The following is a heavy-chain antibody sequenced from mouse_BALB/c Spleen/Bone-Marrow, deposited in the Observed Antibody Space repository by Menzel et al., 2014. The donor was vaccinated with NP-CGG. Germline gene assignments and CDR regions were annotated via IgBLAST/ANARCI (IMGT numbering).Heavy chain of an antibody. CDR1: GYLFTSYY. CDR3: ARSYDGYPYAMNY. CDR2: FDPFNGGT. Sequence: LVESGPELMKPGASVKISCMASGYLFTSYYMHWVKQSHGESLEWIGYFDPFNGGTSYNQKFKGKATLTVDKSSSTAYMHLSSLTSEDSAVYFCARSYDGYPYAMNYWGQGTSVTVSS. V-gene: IGHV1S135*01. D-gene: IGHD2-3*01. J-gene: IGHJ4*01.